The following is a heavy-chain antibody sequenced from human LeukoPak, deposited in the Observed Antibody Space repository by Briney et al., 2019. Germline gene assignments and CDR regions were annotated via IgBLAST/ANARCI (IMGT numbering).Heavy chain of an antibody. CDR2: ISGSGSNT. V-gene: IGHV3-23*01. Sequence: GGSLRLSCAVSGFTFTNNAMSWVRHAPGKGLEWVSVISGSGSNTYYADSVKGRFTISRDKSKNTLYLQMSSLRAEDTAVYYCAKAFGPVIAADGTGADWGQGTLVTVSS. CDR3: AKAFGPVIAADGTGAD. CDR1: GFTFTNNA. D-gene: IGHD6-13*01. J-gene: IGHJ4*02.